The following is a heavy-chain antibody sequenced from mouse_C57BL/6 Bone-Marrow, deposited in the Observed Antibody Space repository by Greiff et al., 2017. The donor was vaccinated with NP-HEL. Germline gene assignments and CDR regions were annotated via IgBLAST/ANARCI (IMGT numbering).Heavy chain of an antibody. V-gene: IGHV1-20*01. CDR1: GYSFTGYF. J-gene: IGHJ1*03. CDR3: ARRGYDYWYFDV. D-gene: IGHD2-2*01. CDR2: INPYNGDT. Sequence: EVQLQQPGPELVKPGDSVKISCKASGYSFTGYFMNWVMQSPGKSLEWIGRINPYNGDTFYNQKFKGKATLTVDKSSSTAHMELRSLTSEDSAVYYCARRGYDYWYFDVWGTGTTVTVSS.